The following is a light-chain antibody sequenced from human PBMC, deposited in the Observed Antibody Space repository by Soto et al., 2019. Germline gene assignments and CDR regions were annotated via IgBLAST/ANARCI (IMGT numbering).Light chain of an antibody. J-gene: IGLJ1*01. CDR2: EGS. V-gene: IGLV2-23*01. Sequence: LTQPPSVSGAPGQRVTISCTGSSSNIGADYDVHWYQQHPGKAPKLMIYEGSKRPSGVSNRFSGSKSGNTASLTISGLQAEDEADYYCCSYAGSSTYVFGTGTKVTVL. CDR1: SSNIGADYD. CDR3: CSYAGSSTYV.